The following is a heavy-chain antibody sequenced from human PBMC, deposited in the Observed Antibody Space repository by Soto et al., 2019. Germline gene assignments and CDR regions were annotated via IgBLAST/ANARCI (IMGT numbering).Heavy chain of an antibody. CDR3: ARGSSGYGYDAFDM. V-gene: IGHV3-53*04. CDR2: IYSGGST. D-gene: IGHD5-12*01. Sequence: GGSLRRSCAASGFTVSSNDVNWVRQAPGKGLEWVSVIYSGGSTYYADSVKGRFAISRHTSKNTVDLQMNSLRAEDTAVYYCARGSSGYGYDAFDMWGQGTVVTVSS. J-gene: IGHJ3*02. CDR1: GFTVSSND.